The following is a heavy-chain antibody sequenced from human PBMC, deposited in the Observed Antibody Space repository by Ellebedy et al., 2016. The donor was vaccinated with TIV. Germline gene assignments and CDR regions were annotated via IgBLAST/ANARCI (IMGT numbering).Heavy chain of an antibody. Sequence: GESLKISCAASGFTFSSYWMHWVRQAPGKGLVWVSRINPDGSSINYADSVKGRFTISRDNAKNTLYLQMNSLRAEDTAVYYCARAKAGTGSSDYWGQGTLVTVSS. V-gene: IGHV3-74*01. D-gene: IGHD3-10*01. J-gene: IGHJ4*02. CDR2: INPDGSSI. CDR3: ARAKAGTGSSDY. CDR1: GFTFSSYW.